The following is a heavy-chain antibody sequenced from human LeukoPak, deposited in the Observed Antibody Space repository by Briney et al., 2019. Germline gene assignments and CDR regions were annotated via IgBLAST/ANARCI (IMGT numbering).Heavy chain of an antibody. D-gene: IGHD1-1*01. CDR3: ARGRNSYNWNVGNWFDP. V-gene: IGHV1-8*03. Sequence: GASVKASCKASGYTFTSYDINWVRQATGQGLEWMGWMNPNSGNTGYAQKFQGRVTITRNTSISTAYMELSSLRSEDTAVYYCARGRNSYNWNVGNWFDPWGQGTLVTVSS. CDR1: GYTFTSYD. J-gene: IGHJ5*02. CDR2: MNPNSGNT.